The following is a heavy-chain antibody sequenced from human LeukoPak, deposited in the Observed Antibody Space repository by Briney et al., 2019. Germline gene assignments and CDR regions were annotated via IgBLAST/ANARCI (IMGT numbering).Heavy chain of an antibody. Sequence: SETLSLTCTVSGGSISSSNYYWGWIRQPPGKGLEWIGSIYYSGSTYYDLSLKSRVTISVDTSKNQFSLKLSSVTAADTAVYYCARHTTPYYGMDVWGQGTTVTVSS. CDR2: IYYSGST. V-gene: IGHV4-39*01. J-gene: IGHJ6*02. D-gene: IGHD2-15*01. CDR1: GGSISSSNYY. CDR3: ARHTTPYYGMDV.